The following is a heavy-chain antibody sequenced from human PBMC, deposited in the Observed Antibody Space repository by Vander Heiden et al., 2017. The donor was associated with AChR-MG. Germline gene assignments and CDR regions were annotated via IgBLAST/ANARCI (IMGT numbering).Heavy chain of an antibody. CDR3: ARGWSSGFDY. D-gene: IGHD6-19*01. CDR2: ISSSGSTI. V-gene: IGHV3-48*03. J-gene: IGHJ4*02. Sequence: EVQLVESGGGLVQPGGSLRLPCAASGFTFSSYEMNWVRQAPGKGLEWVSYISSSGSTIYYADSVKGRFTISRDNAKNSLYLQMNSLRAEDTAVYYCARGWSSGFDYWGQGTLVTVSS. CDR1: GFTFSSYE.